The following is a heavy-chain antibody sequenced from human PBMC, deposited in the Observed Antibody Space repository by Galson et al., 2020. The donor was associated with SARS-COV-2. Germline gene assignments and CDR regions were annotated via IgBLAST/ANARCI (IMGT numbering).Heavy chain of an antibody. CDR2: ITSPSSTI. Sequence: GGSLRLSCAASGFTFSSYSMNWVRQAPGKGLEWLSYITSPSSTIYYADSVKGRFTISRDNAKNSLYLQMDSLRAEDTAVYYCSRDFRYCSTTSGYPLFDYWGQGTLVTVSS. CDR3: SRDFRYCSTTSGYPLFDY. V-gene: IGHV3-48*04. D-gene: IGHD2-2*01. J-gene: IGHJ4*02. CDR1: GFTFSSYS.